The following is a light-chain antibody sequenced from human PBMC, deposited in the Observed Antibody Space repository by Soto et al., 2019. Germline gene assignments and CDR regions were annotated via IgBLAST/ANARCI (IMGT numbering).Light chain of an antibody. V-gene: IGLV2-23*01. CDR1: SYDIGTYNL. J-gene: IGLJ2*01. CDR3: CSFAGSSTWV. CDR2: EGT. Sequence: QSALTQPASVSGCPGQSITISCTGTSYDIGTYNLVSWYQHHPGKAPKLMIYEGTKRPSGVSYRFSGSKSGNTASLTISGLQAEDEADYYCCSFAGSSTWVYGGGTKLTVL.